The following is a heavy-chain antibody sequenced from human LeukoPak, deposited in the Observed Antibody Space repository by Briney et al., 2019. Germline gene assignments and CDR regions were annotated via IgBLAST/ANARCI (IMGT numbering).Heavy chain of an antibody. V-gene: IGHV4-4*07. CDR3: ARDKDYGDYDRFDY. J-gene: IGHJ4*02. D-gene: IGHD4-17*01. CDR2: IYTSGST. CDR1: GGSISSYY. Sequence: KPSETLSLTCTVSGGSISSYYWGWIRQPAGKGLEWIGRIYTSGSTNYNPSLKSRVTMSVDTSKNQFSLKLSSVTAADTAVYYCARDKDYGDYDRFDYWGQGTLVTVSS.